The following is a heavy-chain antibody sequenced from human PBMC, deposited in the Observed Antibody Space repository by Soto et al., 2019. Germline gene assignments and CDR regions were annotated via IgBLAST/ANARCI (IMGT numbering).Heavy chain of an antibody. CDR2: IIPILGIA. CDR1: GGTFSSYT. J-gene: IGHJ3*02. D-gene: IGHD4-17*01. V-gene: IGHV1-69*02. CDR3: AFERTTVPYDAFDI. Sequence: SVKVSFKASGGTFSSYTISWVRQAPGQGLEWMGRIIPILGIANYAQKFQGRVTITADKSTSTAYMELSSLRSEDTAVYYCAFERTTVPYDAFDIWGQGTMVTVSS.